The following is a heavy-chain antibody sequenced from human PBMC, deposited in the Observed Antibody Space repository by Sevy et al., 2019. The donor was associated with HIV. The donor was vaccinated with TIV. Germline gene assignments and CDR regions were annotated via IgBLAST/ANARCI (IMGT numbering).Heavy chain of an antibody. J-gene: IGHJ6*02. CDR2: MNPNSGNT. D-gene: IGHD1-26*01. CDR1: GYTFTNYD. Sequence: ASLKVSCKASGYTFTNYDIHWVRQATGQGLEWMGWMNPNSGNTDYAQKFQGRVTMTTDTSISTAYMEMSSLRSEDTAVYYCARGPNSGSYRNYYYYHGMDVWGQGTTVTVSS. CDR3: ARGPNSGSYRNYYYYHGMDV. V-gene: IGHV1-8*01.